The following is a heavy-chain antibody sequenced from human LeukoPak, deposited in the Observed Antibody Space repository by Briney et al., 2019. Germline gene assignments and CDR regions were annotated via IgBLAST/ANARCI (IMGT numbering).Heavy chain of an antibody. V-gene: IGHV3-23*01. CDR1: GFTFSSYG. CDR3: ARDLDWILFDY. Sequence: GGSLRLSCAASGFTFSSYGMSWVRQAPGKGLEWVSSISDDGRSTYYADSVKGRFTISRDNAKNTLFLQMNSLSAEDTAVYYCARDLDWILFDYWGQGTLVTVSS. CDR2: ISDDGRST. D-gene: IGHD3-9*01. J-gene: IGHJ4*02.